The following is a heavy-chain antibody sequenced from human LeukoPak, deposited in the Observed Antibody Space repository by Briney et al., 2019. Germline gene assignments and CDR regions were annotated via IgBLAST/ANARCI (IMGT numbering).Heavy chain of an antibody. CDR2: IYYTGST. V-gene: IGHV4-59*04. D-gene: IGHD2-21*01. J-gene: IGHJ2*01. CDR1: GGSISSYY. Sequence: SETLSLTCTVSGGSISSYYWSWIRQPPGKGLEWIGNIYYTGSTYYNPSLKSRLTISVDTSKNQFSLKLTSVTAADTAVYYCRSYSWGYFDLWGRGTLVTVSS. CDR3: RSYSWGYFDL.